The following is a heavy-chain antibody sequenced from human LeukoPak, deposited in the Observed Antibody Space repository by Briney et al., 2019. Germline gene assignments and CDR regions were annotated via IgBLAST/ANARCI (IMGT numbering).Heavy chain of an antibody. V-gene: IGHV3-21*01. J-gene: IGHJ6*02. D-gene: IGHD6-13*01. CDR2: ISSSSSYI. Sequence: PGGSLRLSCAASGFTFSSYAMSWVRQAPGKGPEWVSSISSSSSYIYYADSVKGRFTISRDNAKNSLYLQMNSLRAEDTAVYYCARVMWAAGTLYYYYGMDVWGQGTTVTVSS. CDR1: GFTFSSYA. CDR3: ARVMWAAGTLYYYYGMDV.